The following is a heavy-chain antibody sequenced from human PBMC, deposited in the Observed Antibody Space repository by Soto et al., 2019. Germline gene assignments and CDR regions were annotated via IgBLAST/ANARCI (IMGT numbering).Heavy chain of an antibody. D-gene: IGHD3-9*01. CDR3: ARTYYDILTGYYDDY. CDR1: GGSFSGYY. J-gene: IGHJ4*02. CDR2: INHSGST. V-gene: IGHV4-34*01. Sequence: QVQLQQWGAGLLKPSETLSLTCAVYGGSFSGYYWSWIRQPPRKGLEWIGEINHSGSTNYNPSLKSRVTISVDTSKNQFSLKLSSVTAADTAVYYCARTYYDILTGYYDDYWGQGTLVTVSS.